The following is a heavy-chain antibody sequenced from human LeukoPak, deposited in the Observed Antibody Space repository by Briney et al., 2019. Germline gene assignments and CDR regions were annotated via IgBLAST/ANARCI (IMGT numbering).Heavy chain of an antibody. J-gene: IGHJ4*02. D-gene: IGHD4-17*01. Sequence: SETLSLTCAVSDGSISSRNWWSWVRQPPGKGLEWIGEIYHSGSTNYNPSLKTRVTISVDKSKNQFSLKLSSVTAADTAVYYCARASHDYGDYSHFDYWGQGTLVTVSS. CDR2: IYHSGST. V-gene: IGHV4-4*02. CDR1: DGSISSRNW. CDR3: ARASHDYGDYSHFDY.